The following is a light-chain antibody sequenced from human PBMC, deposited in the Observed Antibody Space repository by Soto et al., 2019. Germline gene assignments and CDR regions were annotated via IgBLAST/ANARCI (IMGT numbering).Light chain of an antibody. J-gene: IGLJ1*01. CDR3: SSYTSSNTYV. Sequence: QSALTQPASVSGSPGQSITISCTGTTSDVGTYDYVSWYQQHPGKAPKLIIFEVSNRPSGVSNRFSASKSVNTASLTISGLQTEDEADYFCSSYTSSNTYVFGTGTKVTVL. CDR2: EVS. CDR1: TSDVGTYDY. V-gene: IGLV2-14*01.